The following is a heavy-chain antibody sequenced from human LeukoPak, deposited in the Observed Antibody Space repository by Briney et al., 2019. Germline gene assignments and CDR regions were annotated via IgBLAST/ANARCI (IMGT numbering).Heavy chain of an antibody. J-gene: IGHJ4*02. CDR1: GYSFTSYW. D-gene: IGHD3-22*01. V-gene: IGHV5-51*01. Sequence: GESLKISCKGSGYSFTSYWIGWVRQMPGKGLEWMGIIYPGDSDTRYSPSFQGQVTISADKSISTAYLQWSSLKASDTAMYYCARSGYYYDSSGYFSLPADYWGQGTLVTVSS. CDR3: ARSGYYYDSSGYFSLPADY. CDR2: IYPGDSDT.